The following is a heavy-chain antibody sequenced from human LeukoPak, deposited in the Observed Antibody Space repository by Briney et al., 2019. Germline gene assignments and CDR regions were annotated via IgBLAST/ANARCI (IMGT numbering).Heavy chain of an antibody. V-gene: IGHV3-9*01. J-gene: IGHJ4*02. CDR3: AKGSQYQLLSYYFDY. D-gene: IGHD2-2*01. CDR1: GFTFDDYA. Sequence: GGSLRLSCAASGFTFDDYAMHWVRQAPGKGLEWVSGISGNSGSIGYADSVKGRFTISRDNAKNSLYLQMNSLRAEDTALYYCAKGSQYQLLSYYFDYWGQGTLVTVSS. CDR2: ISGNSGSI.